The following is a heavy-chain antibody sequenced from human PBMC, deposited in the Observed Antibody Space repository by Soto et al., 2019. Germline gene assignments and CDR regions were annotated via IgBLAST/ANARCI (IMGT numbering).Heavy chain of an antibody. V-gene: IGHV1-18*01. Sequence: QVQLVQSGAEVKKPGASVKVSCKASGYTFTTYGISWVRQAPGQGLEWMGWINPYNGNTNYAQKLQGRVTMTTDTSTSTAYMELMSLRSDDTAVYYGAIDPVGGNWFDPWGQGTLVTVSS. D-gene: IGHD1-26*01. CDR3: AIDPVGGNWFDP. CDR2: INPYNGNT. J-gene: IGHJ5*02. CDR1: GYTFTTYG.